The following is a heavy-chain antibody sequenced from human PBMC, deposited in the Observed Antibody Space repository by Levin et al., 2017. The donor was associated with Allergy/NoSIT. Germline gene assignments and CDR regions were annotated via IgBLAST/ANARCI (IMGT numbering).Heavy chain of an antibody. CDR1: GGSVSTGTYH. CDR2: IHYSGTT. V-gene: IGHV4-61*01. Sequence: PGGSLRLSCTVSGGSVSTGTYHWSWIRQPPGKALEWLGHIHYSGTTKYNPSLKSRVIISMDTSRNQFFLKLSSVTAADAAVYYCSRDKVVLSAGEYYYYAMDVSGQGTTVTVSS. J-gene: IGHJ6*02. D-gene: IGHD2-2*01. CDR3: SRDKVVLSAGEYYYYAMDV.